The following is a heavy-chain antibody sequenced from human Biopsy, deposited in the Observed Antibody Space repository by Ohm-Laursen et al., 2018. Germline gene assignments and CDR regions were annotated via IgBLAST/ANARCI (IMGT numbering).Heavy chain of an antibody. CDR1: GGSITSYS. CDR2: IYNTGDT. J-gene: IGHJ2*01. D-gene: IGHD6-25*01. V-gene: IGHV4-4*08. CDR3: ARRSAANWYFNL. Sequence: SETLSLTCTVSGGSITSYSWSWIRQPPGKGLEPIGYIYNTGDTTYNPSLQSRVTISLDTSNNQLSLRRRPVTAADAAVYYCARRSAANWYFNLWGRGTLVTVSS.